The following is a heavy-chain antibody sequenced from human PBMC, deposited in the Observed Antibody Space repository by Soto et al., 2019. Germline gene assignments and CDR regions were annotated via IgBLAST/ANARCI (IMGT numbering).Heavy chain of an antibody. CDR2: IYYSGST. J-gene: IGHJ6*02. D-gene: IGHD3-10*01. CDR3: ARRRGRQHYYYYGMDV. CDR1: GGSISSYY. V-gene: IGHV4-39*01. Sequence: PSETLSLTCTVSGGSISSYYWGWIRQPPGKGLEWIGSIYYSGSTYYNPSLKSRVTISVDTSKNQFSLKLSSVTAADTAVYYCARRRGRQHYYYYGMDVWGQGTTVTVSS.